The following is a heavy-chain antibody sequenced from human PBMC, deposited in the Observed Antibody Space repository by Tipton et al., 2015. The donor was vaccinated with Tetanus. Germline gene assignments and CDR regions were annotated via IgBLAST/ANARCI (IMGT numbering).Heavy chain of an antibody. Sequence: VQLVQSGAEVKKPGESLKISCKGSGFSFSSSWIVWVRQMPGKGLEYVGIIFTGDSETRYSPSFQGRVTISAARSGTPAFLHWSSLKASDTGVYYCAKVLGSLYGMDVWGQGTTVTVSS. CDR3: AKVLGSLYGMDV. J-gene: IGHJ6*02. V-gene: IGHV5-51*01. CDR1: GFSFSSSW. D-gene: IGHD2-8*02. CDR2: IFTGDSET.